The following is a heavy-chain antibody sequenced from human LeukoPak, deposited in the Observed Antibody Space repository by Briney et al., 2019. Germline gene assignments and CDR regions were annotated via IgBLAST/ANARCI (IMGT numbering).Heavy chain of an antibody. CDR1: GFTFSGSG. J-gene: IGHJ4*02. Sequence: GGSLRLSCAASGFTFSGSGMRWVRQAPGKGLEWVAIIWGSGNNIHYADSVRGRFTISRDNFRNTLYLQMDSLRAEDTAVYYCARDIGDCSSGRCYSDYIHYWGQGTLVTVSS. D-gene: IGHD2-15*01. V-gene: IGHV3-33*01. CDR3: ARDIGDCSSGRCYSDYIHY. CDR2: IWGSGNNI.